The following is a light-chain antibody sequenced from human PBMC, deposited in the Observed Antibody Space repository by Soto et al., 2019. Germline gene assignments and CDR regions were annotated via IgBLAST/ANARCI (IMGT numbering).Light chain of an antibody. CDR2: GAS. V-gene: IGKV3-20*01. CDR1: QSASSSY. Sequence: EIVLTQSPGTLSLSPGERATLSCRASQSASSSYLAWYQQKPGQAPRLLIYGASSRATGIPDRFSGSGSGTDFPLTISRLAPEDFAVYYCHQYGSSPSYTFGQGTKLEIK. CDR3: HQYGSSPSYT. J-gene: IGKJ2*01.